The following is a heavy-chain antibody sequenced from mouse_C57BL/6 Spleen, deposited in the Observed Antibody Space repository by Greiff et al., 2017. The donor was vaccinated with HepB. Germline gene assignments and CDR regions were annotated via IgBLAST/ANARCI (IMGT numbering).Heavy chain of an antibody. V-gene: IGHV1-69*01. J-gene: IGHJ2*01. CDR1: GYTFTSYW. CDR3: ARGGGFDY. Sequence: VQLQQPGAELVMPGASVKLSCKASGYTFTSYWMHWVKQRPGQGLEWIGEIDPSDSYTNYIQKVKGKSTLTVDKSSSTAYMQLSSLTSEDSAVYYCARGGGFDYWGQGTTLTVSS. CDR2: IDPSDSYT.